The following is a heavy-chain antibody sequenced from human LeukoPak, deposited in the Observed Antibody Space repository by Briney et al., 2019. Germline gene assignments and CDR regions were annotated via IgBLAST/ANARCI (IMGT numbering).Heavy chain of an antibody. CDR1: GYTFTGYY. J-gene: IGHJ4*02. CDR3: ARTFGVVTVDFDY. V-gene: IGHV1-2*06. Sequence: ASVKVSCKASGYTFTGYYMHWVRQAPGQGLEWMGRINPNSGDTNNVQKFQGRVTMTRDTSISTAYMELSRLRSDDTAVYYCARTFGVVTVDFDYWGQGTLVTVSS. CDR2: INPNSGDT. D-gene: IGHD3-3*01.